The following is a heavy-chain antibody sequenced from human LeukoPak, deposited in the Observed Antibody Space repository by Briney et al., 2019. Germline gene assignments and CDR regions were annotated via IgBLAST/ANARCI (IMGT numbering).Heavy chain of an antibody. CDR3: AKDLPNYDFWSGSRNYFDY. Sequence: GGSLRLSCAASGFTFSDYYMSWIRQAPGESVEWLLYISSSGTPIYYADSVKGRFTISRDNTKNTLYLQMNSLRAEDTAVYYCAKDLPNYDFWSGSRNYFDYWGQGTLVTVSS. J-gene: IGHJ4*02. CDR1: GFTFSDYY. V-gene: IGHV3-11*01. CDR2: ISSSGTPI. D-gene: IGHD3-3*01.